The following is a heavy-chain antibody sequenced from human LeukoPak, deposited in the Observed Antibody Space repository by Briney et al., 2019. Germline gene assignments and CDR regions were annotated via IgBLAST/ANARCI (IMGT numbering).Heavy chain of an antibody. CDR2: ISSSSSYI. V-gene: IGHV3-21*04. J-gene: IGHJ4*02. CDR1: GFTFSSYS. D-gene: IGHD6-19*01. CDR3: ARVRDSSGWYAYFDY. Sequence: PGGSLRLSCAASGFTFSSYSMNWVRQAPGKGLEWVSSISSSSSYIYYADSVKGRFTISRDNAKKSLYLQMNSLRAEDTAVYYCARVRDSSGWYAYFDYWGQGTLVTVSS.